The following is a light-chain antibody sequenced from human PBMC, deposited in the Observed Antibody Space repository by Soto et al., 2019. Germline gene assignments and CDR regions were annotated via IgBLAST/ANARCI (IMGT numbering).Light chain of an antibody. CDR1: QSVIHTSNNKSY. V-gene: IGKV4-1*01. J-gene: IGKJ5*01. CDR3: QQRNVWPPVT. Sequence: DIVMTQSPDSLAVSLGERATINCKSSQSVIHTSNNKSYLAWYQQKPGQPPELLLYWASARESGVPDRFSGSGSGTDFTLTISSLEPEDSAVYYCQQRNVWPPVTFGQGTRLEIK. CDR2: WAS.